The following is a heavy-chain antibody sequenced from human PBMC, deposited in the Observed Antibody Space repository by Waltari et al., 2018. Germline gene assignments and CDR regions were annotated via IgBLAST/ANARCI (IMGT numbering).Heavy chain of an antibody. D-gene: IGHD2-2*01. J-gene: IGHJ6*03. CDR3: ARFVVVPAAKYYYYYYMDV. Sequence: QVQLQESGPGLVKPSETLSLTCTVSGGSISSYYWSWIRQPAGKGLEWIGRIYTSGSTNYNPSLKSRVTMSVDTSKNQFSLKLSSVTAADTAVYYCARFVVVPAAKYYYYYYMDVWGKGTTVTIS. V-gene: IGHV4-4*07. CDR1: GGSISSYY. CDR2: IYTSGST.